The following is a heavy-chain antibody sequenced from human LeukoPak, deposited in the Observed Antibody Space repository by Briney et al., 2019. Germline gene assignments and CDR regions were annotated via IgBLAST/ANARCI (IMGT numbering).Heavy chain of an antibody. CDR3: ARARQQAPFRWFDP. V-gene: IGHV1-69*04. D-gene: IGHD6-13*01. CDR2: IIPILGIA. J-gene: IGHJ5*02. Sequence: GASVKVSCKASGGTFSSYAISWVRQAPGQGLEWMGRIIPILGIANYAQKFQGRVTITADKSTSTAYMELSSLRSEDTAVYYCARARQQAPFRWFDPWGQGTLVTVSS. CDR1: GGTFSSYA.